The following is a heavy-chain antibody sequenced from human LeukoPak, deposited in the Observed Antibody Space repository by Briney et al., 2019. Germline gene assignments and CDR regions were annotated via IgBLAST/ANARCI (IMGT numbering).Heavy chain of an antibody. CDR2: IYTSGST. CDR3: ASIGGYDDY. D-gene: IGHD5-12*01. Sequence: SETLSLTCTVSGGSISSGSYYRGWIRQPAGKGLEWIGRIYTSGSTNYNPSLKSRVTISVDTSKNQFSLKLSSVTAADTAVYYCASIGGYDDYWGQGTLVTVSS. V-gene: IGHV4-61*02. J-gene: IGHJ4*02. CDR1: GGSISSGSYY.